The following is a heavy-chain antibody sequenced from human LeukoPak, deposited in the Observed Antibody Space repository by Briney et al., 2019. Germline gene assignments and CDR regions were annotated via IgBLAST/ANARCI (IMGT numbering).Heavy chain of an antibody. V-gene: IGHV3-23*01. CDR1: GFTFSSYG. Sequence: PGGSLRLSCAASGFTFSSYGMSWVRQAPGKGLEWVSAISGSGGSTYYADSVKGRFTISRDNSKNTLYLQMNSLRAEDTAVYYCAKRREVDTAMVNWFDPWGQGTLVTVSS. D-gene: IGHD5-18*01. J-gene: IGHJ5*02. CDR3: AKRREVDTAMVNWFDP. CDR2: ISGSGGST.